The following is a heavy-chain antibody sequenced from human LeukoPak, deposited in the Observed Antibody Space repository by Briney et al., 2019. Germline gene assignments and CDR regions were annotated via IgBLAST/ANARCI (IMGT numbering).Heavy chain of an antibody. CDR1: GFTFSSYA. J-gene: IGHJ4*02. D-gene: IGHD6-13*01. CDR3: AKVVQYTASTGTGLES. Sequence: PGGSLRLSCAASGFTFSSYAMSWVRQAPGKGLEWVSAISGSGGSTYYADSVKGRFTISRDNSKNTLYLQMNSLRAEDTAIYYCAKVVQYTASTGTGLESWGQGTLVTVSS. CDR2: ISGSGGST. V-gene: IGHV3-23*01.